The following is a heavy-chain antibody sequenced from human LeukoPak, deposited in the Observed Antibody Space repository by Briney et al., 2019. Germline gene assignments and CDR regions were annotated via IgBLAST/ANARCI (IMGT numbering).Heavy chain of an antibody. CDR1: GGSFSCYY. CDR3: ARGRYYYVSGTSGWFDP. D-gene: IGHD3-10*01. J-gene: IGHJ5*02. CDR2: IKHCGSL. V-gene: IGHV4-34*01. Sequence: SETLSLICGVYGGSFSCYYWSWIRQPPGKGLGWNGEIKHCGSLNSNPPLKSQDPLSVDPCKSQFSLKLSSVTAAHAAVYYCARGRYYYVSGTSGWFDPWGQGTLVGVCS.